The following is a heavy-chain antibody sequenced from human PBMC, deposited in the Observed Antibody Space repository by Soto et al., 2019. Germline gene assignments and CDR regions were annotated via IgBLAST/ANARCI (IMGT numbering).Heavy chain of an antibody. V-gene: IGHV3-23*01. CDR1: GFTFSSYA. J-gene: IGHJ4*02. CDR2: ISGSGGST. Sequence: EVQLLESGGGLVQPGGSLRLSCAAFGFTFSSYAMNWVRQAPGKGLEWASVISGSGGSTYYADSVKGRFTISRDNSKNTLYLQMNSLRAEDTAVYYCARRGSGIYYDYWGQGTLVTVSS. D-gene: IGHD1-26*01. CDR3: ARRGSGIYYDY.